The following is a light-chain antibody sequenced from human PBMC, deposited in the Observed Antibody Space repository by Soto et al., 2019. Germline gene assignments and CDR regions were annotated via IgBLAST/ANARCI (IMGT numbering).Light chain of an antibody. V-gene: IGKV1-39*01. CDR3: QQSDRTPVT. CDR2: AAS. Sequence: DIQMTQSPFSLSASVGDRVTITCRASQSISRYLNWYQQNPGKAPKLLIYAASSLQSGVTSRFSGSGSGTDFTLTISSLPPEDFATYCCQQSDRTPVTFGQGTKVEIK. J-gene: IGKJ1*01. CDR1: QSISRY.